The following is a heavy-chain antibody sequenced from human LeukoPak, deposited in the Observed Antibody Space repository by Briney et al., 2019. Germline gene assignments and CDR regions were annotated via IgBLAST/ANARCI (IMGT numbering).Heavy chain of an antibody. CDR2: LSNNGNNK. D-gene: IGHD2-15*01. J-gene: IGHJ6*02. CDR1: GFTFSSYA. CDR3: ARDKDSGGSNYYYGMDV. Sequence: GGSLRLSCAASGFTFSSYAVHWVGQAPGKGLEWVAVLSNNGNNKYYADSVKGRFTVSRDNSKNTLYLQMNSLRAEDTVVYYCARDKDSGGSNYYYGMDVWGQGTTVTVSS. V-gene: IGHV3-30*04.